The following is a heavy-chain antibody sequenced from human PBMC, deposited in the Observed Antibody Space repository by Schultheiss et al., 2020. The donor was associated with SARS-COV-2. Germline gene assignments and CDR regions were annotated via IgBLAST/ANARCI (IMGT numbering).Heavy chain of an antibody. D-gene: IGHD2-2*02. J-gene: IGHJ3*02. CDR3: ARGRVVPAAIDAFDI. Sequence: GSLRLSCAVYGGSFSGYYWSWIRQPPGKGLEWIGYIYYSGSTNYNPSLKSRVTISVDTSKNQFSLKLSSVTAADTAVYYCARGRVVPAAIDAFDIWGQGTMVTVSS. CDR1: GGSFSGYY. CDR2: IYYSGST. V-gene: IGHV4-59*08.